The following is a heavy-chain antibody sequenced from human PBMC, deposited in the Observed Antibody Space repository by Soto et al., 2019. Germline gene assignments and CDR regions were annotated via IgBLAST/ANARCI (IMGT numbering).Heavy chain of an antibody. CDR3: VRDGTYCSSTSCYPSPGNYYYYYGMDV. V-gene: IGHV1-18*01. CDR2: ISAYNGNT. CDR1: GYTFTSYG. J-gene: IGHJ6*02. Sequence: QVQLVQSGAEVKKPGASVKVSCKASGYTFTSYGISWVRQAPGQGLEWMGWISAYNGNTNYAQKLQGRVTMTTDTSTSTAYMELRSLRSDDTAVYYCVRDGTYCSSTSCYPSPGNYYYYYGMDVWGQGTTVTVSS. D-gene: IGHD2-2*01.